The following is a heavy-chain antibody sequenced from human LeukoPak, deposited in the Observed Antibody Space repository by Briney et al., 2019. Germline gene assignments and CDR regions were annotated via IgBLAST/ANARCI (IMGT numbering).Heavy chain of an antibody. CDR2: SNPSSGGT. CDR1: GYTFSDYH. CDR3: TRVRALAAAGTGARYFQD. Sequence: ASVKVSCKASGYTFSDYHIHWLRQAPGQGLEWMGWSNPSSGGTNYAEKFHGRVTMTRDASTNTAYMELSRLGSDDTAVYCCTRVRALAAAGTGARYFQDWGQGTLVTVSS. V-gene: IGHV1-2*02. J-gene: IGHJ1*01. D-gene: IGHD6-13*01.